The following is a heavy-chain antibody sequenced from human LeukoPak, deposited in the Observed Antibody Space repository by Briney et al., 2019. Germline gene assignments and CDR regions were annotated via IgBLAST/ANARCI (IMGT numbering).Heavy chain of an antibody. CDR3: ARVVYSGYDFRGAMDV. D-gene: IGHD5-12*01. CDR2: IYYSGRT. CDR1: GGSISSYY. V-gene: IGHV4-59*01. Sequence: SETLSLTCSVSGGSISSYYWSWIRQPPGKGLEWIGYIYYSGRTSYNPSLKSRVTLSVDTSKNQFSLKLSSVTAADTAVYYCARVVYSGYDFRGAMDVWGKGTTVTVSS. J-gene: IGHJ6*03.